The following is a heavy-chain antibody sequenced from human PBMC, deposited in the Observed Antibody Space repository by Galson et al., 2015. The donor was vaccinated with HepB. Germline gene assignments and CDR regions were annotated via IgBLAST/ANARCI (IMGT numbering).Heavy chain of an antibody. Sequence: SVKVSCKASGYTFTAYAMHWVRQAPGQRLEWMGWINAGNGNTKYSQKFQGRVTITRDTSASTAYMELSSLRSEDTAVYYCARVSRGSSGPGGYWGQGTLVTVSS. D-gene: IGHD6-19*01. J-gene: IGHJ4*02. V-gene: IGHV1-3*01. CDR3: ARVSRGSSGPGGY. CDR1: GYTFTAYA. CDR2: INAGNGNT.